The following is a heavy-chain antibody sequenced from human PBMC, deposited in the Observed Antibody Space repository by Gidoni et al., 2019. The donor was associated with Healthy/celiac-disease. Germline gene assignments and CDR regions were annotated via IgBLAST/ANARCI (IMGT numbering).Heavy chain of an antibody. D-gene: IGHD3-22*01. J-gene: IGHJ4*02. CDR2: ISSSSSYI. CDR3: ASGGLSSGYYFREYY. V-gene: IGHV3-21*01. CDR1: GFTFSSYS. Sequence: EVQLVESGGGLVKPGGSLRLSCAASGFTFSSYSMNWVRQAPGKGLEWVSSISSSSSYIYYADSVKGRFTISRDNAKNSLYLQMNSLRAEDTAVYYCASGGLSSGYYFREYYWGQGTLVTVSS.